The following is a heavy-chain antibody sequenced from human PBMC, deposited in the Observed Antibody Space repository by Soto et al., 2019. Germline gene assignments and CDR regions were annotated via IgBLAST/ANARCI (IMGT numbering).Heavy chain of an antibody. D-gene: IGHD1-26*01. V-gene: IGHV3-30*18. CDR2: MSYDGSNE. CDR3: ANGGSHNVDY. CDR1: GFTFSHYA. J-gene: IGHJ4*02. Sequence: QVQLVESGGGVVQPGRSLRLSCAASGFTFSHYAMHWVRQAPGKGLEWVALMSYDGSNEYYADSVKGRFTISRDNSKNTLYLQMNSLRAEDTAVYYGANGGSHNVDYGGQGTLVTVAS.